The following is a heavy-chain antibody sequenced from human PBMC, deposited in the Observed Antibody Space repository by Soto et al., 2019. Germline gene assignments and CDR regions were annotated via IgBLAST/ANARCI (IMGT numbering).Heavy chain of an antibody. J-gene: IGHJ4*02. V-gene: IGHV3-30*18. CDR2: ISYDGGEK. CDR3: AKALGELSPESYDS. Sequence: QVQLVESGGGVVQPGRSLRLSCAASGFTFCYYNMHWVRQAPGKGLEWVAVISYDGGEKYYADSVKGRFTISRDNSKNTLTLQMNSLRVDDTAVYYCAKALGELSPESYDSWGQGTLITVSS. D-gene: IGHD3-16*02. CDR1: GFTFCYYN.